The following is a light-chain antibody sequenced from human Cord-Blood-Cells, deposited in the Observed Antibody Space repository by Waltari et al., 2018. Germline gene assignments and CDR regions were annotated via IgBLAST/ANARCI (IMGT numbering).Light chain of an antibody. J-gene: IGLJ3*02. V-gene: IGLV2-14*03. Sequence: GTSSDVGGYNYVSWYQQHPGKAPKLMIYDVSNRPSGVSNRFSGSKSGNTASLTISGLQAEDEADYYCSSYTSSSTRGFGGGTKLTVL. CDR2: DVS. CDR3: SSYTSSSTRG. CDR1: SSDVGGYNY.